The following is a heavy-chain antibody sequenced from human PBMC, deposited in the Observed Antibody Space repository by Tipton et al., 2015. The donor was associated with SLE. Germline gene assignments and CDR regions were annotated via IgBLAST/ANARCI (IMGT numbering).Heavy chain of an antibody. CDR1: GGSISSHY. CDR3: ARGHRSSWHEGWFDP. CDR2: IYYSVCT. D-gene: IGHD6-13*01. V-gene: IGHV4-59*11. Sequence: LSLTCTVSGGSISSHYWSWIRQPPGKGLEWIGYIYYSVCTNYNPSLQSRVTISVDTSKNQFSLQLSSVTSADTAVYYCARGHRSSWHEGWFDPWGQGTLVTVSS. J-gene: IGHJ5*02.